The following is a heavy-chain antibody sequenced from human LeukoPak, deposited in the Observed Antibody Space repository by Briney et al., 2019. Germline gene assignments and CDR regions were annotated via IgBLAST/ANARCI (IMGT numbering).Heavy chain of an antibody. Sequence: GGSLRLSCAASGFTFSSYWMHWVRHAPGKGLVWVSRINSDGSSTSYADSVKGRFTISRDNAKNTLYLQMNSLRAEDTAVYYCARAQWLANPFDYWGQGTLVTVSS. D-gene: IGHD6-19*01. CDR1: GFTFSSYW. V-gene: IGHV3-74*01. CDR3: ARAQWLANPFDY. J-gene: IGHJ4*02. CDR2: INSDGSST.